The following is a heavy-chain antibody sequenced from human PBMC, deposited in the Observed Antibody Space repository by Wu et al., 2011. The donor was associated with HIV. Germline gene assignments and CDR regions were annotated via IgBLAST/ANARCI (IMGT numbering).Heavy chain of an antibody. J-gene: IGHJ1*01. CDR3: ARPYCSGGTCYFEYFQH. V-gene: IGHV1-2*02. CDR2: INPNSGGT. Sequence: QVQLVQSGADVKRPGASVKVSCKASGYTFTGYYMYWVRQAPGQGLEWMGWINPNSGGTNYAQNFQGRVTMTRDTSISTAYMQLRSLKSDDTAVYYCARPYCSGGTCYFEYFQHWGQGTLVTVSS. CDR1: GYTFTGYY. D-gene: IGHD2-15*01.